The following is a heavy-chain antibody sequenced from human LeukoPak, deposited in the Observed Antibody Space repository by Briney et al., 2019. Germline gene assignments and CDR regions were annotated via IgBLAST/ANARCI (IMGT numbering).Heavy chain of an antibody. D-gene: IGHD5-24*01. J-gene: IGHJ3*01. CDR3: ARTNYPYGIV. Sequence: GGALRLSCAASGFTFSSYGMHWVRQAPGKGLEWVAFIRYDGSNKYYPDSVKGRFTISRDNSKNTLYLQMHSLRAEDTAVYFCARTNYPYGIVWGHGTMVTVSS. CDR2: IRYDGSNK. CDR1: GFTFSSYG. V-gene: IGHV3-30*02.